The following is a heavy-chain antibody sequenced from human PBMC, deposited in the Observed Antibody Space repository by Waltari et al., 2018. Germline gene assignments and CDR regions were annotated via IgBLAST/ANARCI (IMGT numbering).Heavy chain of an antibody. V-gene: IGHV3-30*02. CDR2: IRYDGSNK. CDR1: GFTFSSYG. CDR3: AKEGDLFGVVIGIYYFDY. Sequence: QVQLVESGGGVVQPGGSLRLSCAASGFTFSSYGMHWVRQAPGKGLEWVAFIRYDGSNKYYADSVKGRFTISRDNSKNTLYLQMNSLRAEDTAVYYCAKEGDLFGVVIGIYYFDYWGQGTLVTVSS. J-gene: IGHJ4*02. D-gene: IGHD3-3*01.